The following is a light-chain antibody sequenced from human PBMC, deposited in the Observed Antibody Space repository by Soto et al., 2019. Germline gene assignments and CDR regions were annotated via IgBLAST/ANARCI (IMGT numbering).Light chain of an antibody. V-gene: IGLV1-40*01. CDR1: SSNIGAGYS. J-gene: IGLJ1*01. CDR2: GNS. CDR3: QSSDSSLSGFYV. Sequence: QSVLTQPPSVSGAPGQRVTISCTGSSSNIGAGYSVHWYQQLPGAAPKLLISGNSNRPSGVPDRFSGSKSGTSASLAITGLQAEDEADYYCQSSDSSLSGFYVFGTGTKLTVL.